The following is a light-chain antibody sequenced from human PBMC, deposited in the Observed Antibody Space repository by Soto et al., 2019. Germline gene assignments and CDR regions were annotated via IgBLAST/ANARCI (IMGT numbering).Light chain of an antibody. V-gene: IGKV3-20*01. Sequence: EILLTQSPGTLSLSPGERATLSCRASQSVSSSYLAWYQQKPGQAPRPLIYGASSRPTGIPDRLSGSGSGTEFTLTISRMEPEDFAVYYCQQYGSSSTFGQGTKVDIK. J-gene: IGKJ1*01. CDR1: QSVSSSY. CDR2: GAS. CDR3: QQYGSSST.